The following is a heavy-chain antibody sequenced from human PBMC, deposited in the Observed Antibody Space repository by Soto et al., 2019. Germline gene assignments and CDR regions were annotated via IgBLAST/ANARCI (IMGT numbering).Heavy chain of an antibody. CDR2: ISYDGSNK. J-gene: IGHJ5*02. D-gene: IGHD1-26*01. Sequence: QVQLVESGGGVVQPGRSLRLSCAASGFTFSSYGMHWVRQAPGKGLEWVAVISYDGSNKYYADSVKGRFTISRDNSKNTLYLQMNSLRAEDTAVYYCANDPIVGAQTWGQGTLVTVSS. CDR1: GFTFSSYG. CDR3: ANDPIVGAQT. V-gene: IGHV3-30*18.